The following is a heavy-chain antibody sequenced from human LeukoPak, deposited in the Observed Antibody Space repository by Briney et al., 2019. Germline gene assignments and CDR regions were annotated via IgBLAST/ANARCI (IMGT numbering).Heavy chain of an antibody. V-gene: IGHV4-38-2*01. CDR3: ASRLSYFDY. CDR1: GYSVSSGYY. CDR2: IYHSGST. J-gene: IGHJ4*02. Sequence: SETLSLTCAVSGYSVSSGYYWGWIRQPPGKGLEWIGSIYHSGSTYYNPSLKSRVTISVDTSKNQFSLKLSSVTAADTAVYYCASRLSYFDYWGQGTLVTVSS.